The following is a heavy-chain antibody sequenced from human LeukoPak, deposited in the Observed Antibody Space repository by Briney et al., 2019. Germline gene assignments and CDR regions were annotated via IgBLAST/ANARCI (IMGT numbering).Heavy chain of an antibody. CDR2: IYYSGST. J-gene: IGHJ4*02. V-gene: IGHV4-59*12. D-gene: IGHD5-12*01. CDR1: GGSISSYY. Sequence: SETLSLTCTVSGGSISSYYWSWIRQPPGKGLEWIGYIYYSGSTNYNPSLKSRVTISVDTSKNQFSLKLSSVTAADTAVYYCAREGSGYISNWGQGTLVTVSS. CDR3: AREGSGYISN.